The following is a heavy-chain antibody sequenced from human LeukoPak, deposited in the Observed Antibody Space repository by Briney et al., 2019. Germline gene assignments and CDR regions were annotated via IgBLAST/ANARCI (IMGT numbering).Heavy chain of an antibody. D-gene: IGHD3-10*01. J-gene: IGHJ4*02. CDR2: INPNSGGT. Sequence: ASVKVSCKASGYTFTSYYMHWVRQAPGQGLEWMGWINPNSGGTNYAQKFQGRVTMTRDTSISTAYMELSRLRSDDTAVYYCARDNFEYYYGSGSSYYFDYWGQGTLVTVSS. CDR1: GYTFTSYY. V-gene: IGHV1-2*02. CDR3: ARDNFEYYYGSGSSYYFDY.